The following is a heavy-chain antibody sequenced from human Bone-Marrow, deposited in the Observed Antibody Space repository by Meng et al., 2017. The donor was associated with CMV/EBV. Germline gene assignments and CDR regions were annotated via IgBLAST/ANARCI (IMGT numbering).Heavy chain of an antibody. D-gene: IGHD2-2*01. J-gene: IGHJ6*01. V-gene: IGHV3-11*01. Sequence: GGSLRLSCAASGFTFSDYYMSWICQAPGKGLEWVSYISSSGSTIYYADSVKGRFTISRDNAKNSLYLQMNSLRAEDTAVYYCANIPYICSSTSCYEGYYDGMDVWGQGTTVTVYS. CDR1: GFTFSDYY. CDR3: ANIPYICSSTSCYEGYYDGMDV. CDR2: ISSSGSTI.